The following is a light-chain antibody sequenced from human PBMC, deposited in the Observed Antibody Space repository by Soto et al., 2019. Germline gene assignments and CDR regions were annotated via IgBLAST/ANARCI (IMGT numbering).Light chain of an antibody. Sequence: QSVLTQPPSASGSPGQSVAISRTGTSSDVGGYNYVSWYQQHPGKAPKLMIYEVNKRPSGVPDRFSGSKSGNTASLTVSGLQAEDEADYYCIAYAGSSNVFGTGTKVTVL. CDR3: IAYAGSSNV. J-gene: IGLJ1*01. V-gene: IGLV2-8*01. CDR1: SSDVGGYNY. CDR2: EVN.